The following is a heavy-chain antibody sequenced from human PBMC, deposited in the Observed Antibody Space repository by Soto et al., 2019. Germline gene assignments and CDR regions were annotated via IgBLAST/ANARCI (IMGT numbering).Heavy chain of an antibody. CDR1: GFTFSPYG. J-gene: IGHJ1*01. CDR2: IWYDGSSK. V-gene: IGHV3-33*01. CDR3: ARSRGRLYDTINSYYPEF. Sequence: QVQLVESGGGVAQPGGSLRLSCATSGFTFSPYGMHWVRQAPGKGLEWVALIWYDGSSKFYADSVKGRFTISRDTAKNTLYLQMNSLRAEDTAVYYCARSRGRLYDTINSYYPEFWGRGTLVTVSS. D-gene: IGHD3-10*01.